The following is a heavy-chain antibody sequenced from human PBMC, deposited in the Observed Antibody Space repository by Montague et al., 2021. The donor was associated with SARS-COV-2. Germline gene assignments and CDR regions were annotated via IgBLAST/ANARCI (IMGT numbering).Heavy chain of an antibody. Sequence: SETLSLTCAVYGGSFSGYYWSWIRQPPGKGLEWIGEINHSGSTNYNPSLKSRVTISVDTSKNQFSLKLSSVTAADTAVYYCARGSVDIVVVVAATPPYFDYRGQGTRVTVSS. J-gene: IGHJ4*02. CDR1: GGSFSGYY. CDR2: INHSGST. V-gene: IGHV4-34*01. CDR3: ARGSVDIVVVVAATPPYFDY. D-gene: IGHD2-15*01.